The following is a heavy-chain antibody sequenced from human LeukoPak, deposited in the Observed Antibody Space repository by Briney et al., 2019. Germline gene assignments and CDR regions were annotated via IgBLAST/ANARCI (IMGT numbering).Heavy chain of an antibody. V-gene: IGHV3-48*01. J-gene: IGHJ4*02. CDR2: ISSDGSTI. CDR3: ARALYDSSGYSTDY. CDR1: GFSFSRYS. D-gene: IGHD3-22*01. Sequence: GGSLRLSCTASGFSFSRYSMNWVRQAPGKGLEWISYISSDGSTIYYADSVKGRFTISRDNARNSLYLQMNSLRAEDTAVYYCARALYDSSGYSTDYWGQGTLVSVSS.